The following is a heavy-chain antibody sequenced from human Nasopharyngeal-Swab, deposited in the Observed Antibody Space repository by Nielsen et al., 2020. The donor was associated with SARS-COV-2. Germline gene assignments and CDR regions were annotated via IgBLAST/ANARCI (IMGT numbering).Heavy chain of an antibody. D-gene: IGHD2-2*03. CDR1: GFTFSSYA. J-gene: IGHJ4*02. CDR2: ISGSGGNT. CDR3: AKLGYGGFDY. Sequence: GESLKISCAASGFTFSSYAMSWVRQAPGKGLEWVSAISGSGGNTYYADSVKGRFTISRDNSKNTLYLQMNSLRAEDTAVYYCAKLGYGGFDYWGQGTLVTVSS. V-gene: IGHV3-23*01.